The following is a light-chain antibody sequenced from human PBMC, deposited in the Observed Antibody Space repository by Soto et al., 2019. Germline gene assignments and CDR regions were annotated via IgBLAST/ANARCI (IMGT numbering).Light chain of an antibody. J-gene: IGLJ1*01. Sequence: QSALTQPASVSGSPGQSITISCTGTSSDIGGYEYVSWYQQHPGNAPKLMIYEVTDRPSGVSNRFSGSKSGNTASLTISGLQAEDEAEYYCSSYTNINTRACVFGTGTKLTVL. CDR3: SSYTNINTRACV. CDR1: SSDIGGYEY. CDR2: EVT. V-gene: IGLV2-14*01.